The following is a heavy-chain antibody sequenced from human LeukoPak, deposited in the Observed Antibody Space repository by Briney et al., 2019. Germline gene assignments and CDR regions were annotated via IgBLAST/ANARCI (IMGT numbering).Heavy chain of an antibody. J-gene: IGHJ5*02. V-gene: IGHV3-30*02. CDR2: IRYDGSNK. Sequence: PGGSLRLSCAASGFTFSSYGMHWVRQAPGKGLEWVAFIRYDGSNKCYADSVKGRFTISRDNSKSTLYLQMSSLRAEDTAVYYCAKDLRISTRPGDWFDPWGQGTLVTVSS. CDR1: GFTFSSYG. D-gene: IGHD6-6*01. CDR3: AKDLRISTRPGDWFDP.